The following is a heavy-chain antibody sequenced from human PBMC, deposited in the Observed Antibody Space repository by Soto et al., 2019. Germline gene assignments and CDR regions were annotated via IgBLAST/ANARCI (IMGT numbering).Heavy chain of an antibody. Sequence: ASVKVSCKASGYTFTSYGISWVRQAPGQGLEWMGWISAYNGNTNYAQKLQGRVTMTTDTSTSTAYMELRSRRSDDTAVYYCARAIMITFGGVIVPYYFDYWGQGTLVTVSS. CDR3: ARAIMITFGGVIVPYYFDY. CDR2: ISAYNGNT. D-gene: IGHD3-16*02. V-gene: IGHV1-18*01. CDR1: GYTFTSYG. J-gene: IGHJ4*02.